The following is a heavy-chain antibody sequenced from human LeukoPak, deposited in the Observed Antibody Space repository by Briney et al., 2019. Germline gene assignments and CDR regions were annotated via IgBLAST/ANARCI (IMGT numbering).Heavy chain of an antibody. CDR2: IYYSGNT. Sequence: SETLSLTCTVSGGSISGFYWSWIRQPPGKGLEWIGYIYYSGNTNYNPSLKSQVSISVDTSKNQFSLKLSSVTAADTAVYYCARDRGGPGFTYGQPVDYWGQGTLVTVSS. D-gene: IGHD5-18*01. J-gene: IGHJ4*02. V-gene: IGHV4-59*01. CDR3: ARDRGGPGFTYGQPVDY. CDR1: GGSISGFY.